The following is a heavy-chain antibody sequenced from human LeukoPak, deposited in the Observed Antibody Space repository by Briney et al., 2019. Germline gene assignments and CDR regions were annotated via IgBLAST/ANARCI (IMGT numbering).Heavy chain of an antibody. CDR2: IYYSGST. Sequence: SETLSLTCTVSGGSISISSYFWVWIRQPPGKGLEWIGSIYYSGSTYYNPSLKSRVTILVDMSKNQFSLRLSSVTAADTAVYYCARGPLYYLGAFDIWGQGTMVTVSS. CDR3: ARGPLYYLGAFDI. D-gene: IGHD3-10*01. V-gene: IGHV4-39*07. J-gene: IGHJ3*02. CDR1: GGSISISSYF.